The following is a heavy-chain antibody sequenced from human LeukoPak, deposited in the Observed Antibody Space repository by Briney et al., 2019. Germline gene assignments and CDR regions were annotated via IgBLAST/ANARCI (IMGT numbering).Heavy chain of an antibody. D-gene: IGHD6-13*01. CDR3: AKDIYSSTRVAFDI. Sequence: LPGGSLRLSCAASGFTFSSYEMNWVRQAPGKGLEWVSYISSSGSTIYYADSVKGRFTISRDNAKNSLYLQMNSLRAEDTALYCCAKDIYSSTRVAFDIWGQGTMVTVSS. V-gene: IGHV3-48*03. CDR2: ISSSGSTI. J-gene: IGHJ3*02. CDR1: GFTFSSYE.